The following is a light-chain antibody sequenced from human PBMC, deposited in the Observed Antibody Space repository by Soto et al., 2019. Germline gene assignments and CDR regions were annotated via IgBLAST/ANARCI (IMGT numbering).Light chain of an antibody. CDR1: QSISSW. Sequence: DIQMTQSHSTLSASVGDRVTITCRASQSISSWLAWYQQKPGKAPKLLIYDASSLESGVPSRFIGSGSGTEFTLTISSLQPDDFATYYCQQYNSYSWTFGQGTKVEIK. CDR2: DAS. J-gene: IGKJ1*01. V-gene: IGKV1-5*01. CDR3: QQYNSYSWT.